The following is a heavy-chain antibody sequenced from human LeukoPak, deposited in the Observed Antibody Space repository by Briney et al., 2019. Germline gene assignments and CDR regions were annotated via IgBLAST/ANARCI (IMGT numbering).Heavy chain of an antibody. Sequence: SVKVSCKASGDTFRSYAISWVRQAPGQGLEWMGGIIPIFGTANYAQKFQGRVTITADESTSTAYMELSSLRSEDTAVYYCARDRYYYGRYFDLWGRGTLVTVSS. CDR3: ARDRYYYGRYFDL. CDR1: GDTFRSYA. J-gene: IGHJ2*01. V-gene: IGHV1-69*13. CDR2: IIPIFGTA. D-gene: IGHD3-10*01.